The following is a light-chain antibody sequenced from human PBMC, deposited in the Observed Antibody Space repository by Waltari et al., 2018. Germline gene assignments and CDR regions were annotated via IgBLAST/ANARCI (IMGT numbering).Light chain of an antibody. CDR2: DVN. CDR1: SSDVGGYES. CDR3: SSYTSSNTWV. V-gene: IGLV2-14*03. J-gene: IGLJ3*02. Sequence: QFALTQPASVSGSPGQSITISCTGSSSDVGGYESVSWYQQHPGKAPKFTIYDVNKRPSGISNRFSGSKSGNTASLTISGLQAEDEAHYYCSSYTSSNTWVFGGGTKLTVL.